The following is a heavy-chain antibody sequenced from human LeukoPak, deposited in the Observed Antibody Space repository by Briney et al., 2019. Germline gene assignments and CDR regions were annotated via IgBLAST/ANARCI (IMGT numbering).Heavy chain of an antibody. CDR2: IYYSGST. V-gene: IGHV4-59*01. J-gene: IGHJ4*02. CDR1: GGSISSYY. Sequence: SETLSLTCTVSGGSISSYYWSWIRQPPGKGLEWIGYIYYSGSTNYNPSLKSRVIISVDTSKNQFSLKLSSVTAADTAVYYCARDASRGWYDYWGQGTLVTVSS. CDR3: ARDASRGWYDY. D-gene: IGHD6-19*01.